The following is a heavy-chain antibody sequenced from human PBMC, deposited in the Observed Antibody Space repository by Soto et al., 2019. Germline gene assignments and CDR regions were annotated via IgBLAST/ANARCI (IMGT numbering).Heavy chain of an antibody. Sequence: GASVKVSCKASGGTFSSYAISWVRQAPGQGLEWMGGIIPIFGTANYAQKFQGRVTITADESTSTAYMELSSLRSEDTAVYYCARQTRGSSPSMWFDYWGQGTLVTVSS. D-gene: IGHD6-6*01. J-gene: IGHJ4*02. V-gene: IGHV1-69*13. CDR2: IIPIFGTA. CDR1: GGTFSSYA. CDR3: ARQTRGSSPSMWFDY.